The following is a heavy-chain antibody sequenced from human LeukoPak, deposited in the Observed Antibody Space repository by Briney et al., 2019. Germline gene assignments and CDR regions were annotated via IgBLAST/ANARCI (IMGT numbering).Heavy chain of an antibody. D-gene: IGHD5-18*01. CDR1: GFTFSSYW. Sequence: GGSLRLSCAASGFTFSSYWMHWVRQAPGKGLEWVSAISGSGGSTYYADSVKGRFTVSRDNSKNTLYLQMNSLRAEDTAVYYCAKDLGTYRYTGFDYWGQGTLVTVSS. CDR2: ISGSGGST. CDR3: AKDLGTYRYTGFDY. V-gene: IGHV3-23*01. J-gene: IGHJ4*02.